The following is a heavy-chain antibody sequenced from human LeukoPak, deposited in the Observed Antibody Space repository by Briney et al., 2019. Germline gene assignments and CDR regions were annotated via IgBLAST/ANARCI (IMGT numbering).Heavy chain of an antibody. V-gene: IGHV3-23*01. J-gene: IGHJ5*02. CDR1: GFTFSSYA. Sequence: GGSLRLSCAASGFTFSSYALSWVRQAPGKGLEWVATIVSDGYKAYYADSVKGRFAISRDNSQNTVHLQMNSLRAEDTATYYCAKEIVFLFGDPWGQGALVTVSS. D-gene: IGHD2/OR15-2a*01. CDR2: IVSDGYKA. CDR3: AKEIVFLFGDP.